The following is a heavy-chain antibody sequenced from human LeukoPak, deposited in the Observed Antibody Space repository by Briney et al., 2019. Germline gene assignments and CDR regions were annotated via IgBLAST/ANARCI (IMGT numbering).Heavy chain of an antibody. J-gene: IGHJ3*02. Sequence: SETLSLTCTVSGGSISSYYWSWIRQSPGKGLEWIGYIYYSGSTNYNPSLKSRVTISVDTSKNQFSLKLSSVTAADTAVYYCARETGSAFDIWGHGTMVTVSS. CDR2: IYYSGST. D-gene: IGHD3-10*01. CDR1: GGSISSYY. CDR3: ARETGSAFDI. V-gene: IGHV4-59*01.